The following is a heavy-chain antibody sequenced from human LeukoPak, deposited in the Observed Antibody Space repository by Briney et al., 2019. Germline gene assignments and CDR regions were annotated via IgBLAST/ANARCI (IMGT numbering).Heavy chain of an antibody. V-gene: IGHV3-21*01. CDR2: IGSTGSDR. D-gene: IGHD1-14*01. Sequence: GGSLRLSCAASGFSFGSSGINWVRQAPGRGLEWVASIGSTGSDRYYADSVKGRFTISSDNAKNSLYLQINSLRVEYTAVYYCATETIGRHYDYWGQGTLLTVPS. CDR3: ATETIGRHYDY. CDR1: GFSFGSSG. J-gene: IGHJ4*02.